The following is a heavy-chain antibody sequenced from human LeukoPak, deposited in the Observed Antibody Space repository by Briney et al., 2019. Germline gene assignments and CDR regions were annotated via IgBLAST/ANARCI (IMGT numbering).Heavy chain of an antibody. D-gene: IGHD6-6*01. CDR1: GGSIFSSTYY. CDR2: IYYSGST. CDR3: ARLGSSSPNWYFDL. J-gene: IGHJ2*01. V-gene: IGHV4-39*01. Sequence: SETLSLTCTVSGGSIFSSTYYWGWIRQPPGKGLEWIGSIYYSGSTYYNPSLKSQVTMSVDTSKNQFSLKLTSVTAADTAVYDCARLGSSSPNWYFDLWGRGTLVTVSS.